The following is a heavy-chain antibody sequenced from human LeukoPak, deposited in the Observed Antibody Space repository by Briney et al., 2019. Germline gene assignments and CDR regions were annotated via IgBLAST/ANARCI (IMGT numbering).Heavy chain of an antibody. J-gene: IGHJ4*02. V-gene: IGHV3-66*01. CDR2: IYTGGST. CDR3: ARNLYYYDSSGYHYY. CDR1: GFTVSSNY. Sequence: GGSLRLSCAASGFTVSSNYMSWVRQAPGKGLEWVSAIYTGGSTYYAGSVKGRFTISRDNSKNTLYLQMNSLRAEDTAVYYCARNLYYYDSSGYHYYWGQGTLVTVSS. D-gene: IGHD3-22*01.